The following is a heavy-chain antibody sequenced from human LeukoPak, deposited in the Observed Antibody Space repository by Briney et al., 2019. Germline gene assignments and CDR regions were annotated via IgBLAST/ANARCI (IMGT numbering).Heavy chain of an antibody. D-gene: IGHD2-2*01. Sequence: PGRSLRLSCAASGFTFSSYAMHWVRQAPGKGLEWVAVISYDGSNKYCADSVKGRFTISRDNSKNTLYLQMNSLRAEDTAVYYCARDKVIPAAIGHYWGQGTLVTVSS. CDR2: ISYDGSNK. CDR3: ARDKVIPAAIGHY. CDR1: GFTFSSYA. J-gene: IGHJ4*02. V-gene: IGHV3-30-3*01.